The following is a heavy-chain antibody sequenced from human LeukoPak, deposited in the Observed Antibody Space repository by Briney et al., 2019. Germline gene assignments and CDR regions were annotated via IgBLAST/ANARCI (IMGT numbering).Heavy chain of an antibody. CDR1: GDSIRSSRYH. J-gene: IGHJ4*02. CDR3: ARRDYGGLLDY. D-gene: IGHD4-23*01. CDR2: SHYSGST. V-gene: IGHV4-39*01. Sequence: SETLSLTCTVSGDSIRSSRYHWAWIRQPPGKGLEWIGSSHYSGSTYYNPSLKSRATTSVDTPKNQLSLKLNSATSSDTAVYFCARRDYGGLLDYWGQGTLVTVSS.